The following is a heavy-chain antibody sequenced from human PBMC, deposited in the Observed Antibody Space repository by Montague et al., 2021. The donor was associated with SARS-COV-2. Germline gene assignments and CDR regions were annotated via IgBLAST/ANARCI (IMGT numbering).Heavy chain of an antibody. V-gene: IGHV4-34*04. CDR1: GDSFIGYY. Sequence: SETLSLTCAVHGDSFIGYYWGWIRQPPGKGLQWIGEINDSGSTNRYPSFKSRATISVDSSKKEFSLTLRSVTAADTGVYYCARALFLNLDVWGQGTTVIVSS. J-gene: IGHJ6*02. CDR2: INDSGST. CDR3: ARALFLNLDV.